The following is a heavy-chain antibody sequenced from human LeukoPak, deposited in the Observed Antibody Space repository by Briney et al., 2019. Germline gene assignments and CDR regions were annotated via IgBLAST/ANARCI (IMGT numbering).Heavy chain of an antibody. CDR1: GFTVSSNY. V-gene: IGHV3-53*01. D-gene: IGHD3-10*01. J-gene: IGHJ4*02. CDR3: ARYGSGSRATLGY. CDR2: IYSGGYT. Sequence: PGGSLRLSCAASGFTVSSNYMSWVRQAPGKGLEWVSVIYSGGYTYYADSVKGRFTISRDNSKNTLYLQMNSLRAADTAVYYCARYGSGSRATLGYWGQGTLVTVSS.